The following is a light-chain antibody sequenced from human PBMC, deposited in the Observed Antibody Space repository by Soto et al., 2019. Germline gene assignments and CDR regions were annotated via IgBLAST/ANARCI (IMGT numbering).Light chain of an antibody. CDR1: EGIANF. V-gene: IGKV1-9*01. Sequence: IPLTQSPSSLSASVGDRVTISCRASEGIANFLAWYQQKPGKAPKLLIYGASTLQSGVPSRFSGSGSGTEFTLTISSLQPEDFATYYCQQLNSFPIPFGSGTKVDIK. CDR2: GAS. J-gene: IGKJ3*01. CDR3: QQLNSFPIP.